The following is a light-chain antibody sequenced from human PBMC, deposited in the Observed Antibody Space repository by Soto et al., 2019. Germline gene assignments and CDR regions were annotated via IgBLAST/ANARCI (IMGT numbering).Light chain of an antibody. CDR1: SGHITYA. CDR2: LNSDGSH. Sequence: QPVLTQSPSASASLGASVKLTCTLSSGHITYAIAWHQQQPEKGPRYLMKLNSDGSHSNGDGIPDRFSGSSSGAERYLTISRLQSEDEADYYCPTWYTDIQVIFGGGTKLTVL. V-gene: IGLV4-69*01. J-gene: IGLJ2*01. CDR3: PTWYTDIQVI.